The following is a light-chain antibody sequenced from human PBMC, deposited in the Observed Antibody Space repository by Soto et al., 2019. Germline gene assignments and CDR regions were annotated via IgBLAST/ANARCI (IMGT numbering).Light chain of an antibody. CDR3: QQSDNPPLT. V-gene: IGKV1-33*01. CDR2: DAS. J-gene: IGKJ4*01. Sequence: DVQMTQFPSSLSASVGDRVTITCQASQDITNYLNWYQQKPGNAPKLLIYDASNLETGVPSRFSGSGSGTAFTFTISSLQPEDIATYYCQQSDNPPLTVGGGTKVDSK. CDR1: QDITNY.